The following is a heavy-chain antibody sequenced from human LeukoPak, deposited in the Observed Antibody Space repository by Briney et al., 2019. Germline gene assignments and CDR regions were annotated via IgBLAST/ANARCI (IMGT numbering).Heavy chain of an antibody. V-gene: IGHV4-31*03. D-gene: IGHD1-26*01. CDR2: IYYSGST. CDR3: ARAGSGSWELPEGHFDY. Sequence: SQTLSLTCTVSGGSISSGGYYWSWIRQHPGKGLEWIGYIYYSGSTYYNPSPKSRVTISVDTSKNQFSLKLSSVTAADTAVYYCARAGSGSWELPEGHFDYWGQGTLVTVSS. J-gene: IGHJ4*02. CDR1: GGSISSGGYY.